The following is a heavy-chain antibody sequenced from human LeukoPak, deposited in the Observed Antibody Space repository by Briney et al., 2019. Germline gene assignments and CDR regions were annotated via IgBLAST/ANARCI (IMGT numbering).Heavy chain of an antibody. Sequence: SETLSLTCTVSGYSITTGYYWGWIRQPPGKGLEWIASIYTTGSTFYNPSLKSRVTISVDPSNNQFSLKMASMTAADTAVYYCARDQDYYGSGSYGPDYWGQGILVTVSS. CDR3: ARDQDYYGSGSYGPDY. V-gene: IGHV4-38-2*02. J-gene: IGHJ4*02. D-gene: IGHD3-10*01. CDR2: IYTTGST. CDR1: GYSITTGYY.